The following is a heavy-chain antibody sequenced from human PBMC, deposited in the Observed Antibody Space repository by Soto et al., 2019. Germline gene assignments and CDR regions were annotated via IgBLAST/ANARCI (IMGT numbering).Heavy chain of an antibody. CDR2: ISYDVSNK. V-gene: IGHV3-30*18. CDR3: AKSESAVAGAIFDGLES. D-gene: IGHD6-19*01. J-gene: IGHJ6*02. Sequence: LRLSCAASGFTFISYGMHWVRQAPGKVLEWVAVISYDVSNKYYADSVKGRFTISRDNSKNTLYLQMNSLRAEDTSVYYCAKSESAVAGAIFDGLESWGQGRTETVSS. CDR1: GFTFISYG.